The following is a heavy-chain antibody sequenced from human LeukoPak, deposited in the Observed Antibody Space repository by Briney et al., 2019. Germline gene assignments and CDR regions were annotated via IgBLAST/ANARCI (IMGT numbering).Heavy chain of an antibody. D-gene: IGHD2-15*01. CDR2: IIPIFGTA. V-gene: IGHV1-69*06. CDR3: ASDLYCSGGSCYPSY. Sequence: ASVKVSCKASGYTFTSYDINWVRQAPGQGLEWMGGIIPIFGTANYAQKFQGRVTITADKSTSTAYMELSSLRSEDTAVYYCASDLYCSGGSCYPSYWGQGTLVTVSS. CDR1: GYTFTSYD. J-gene: IGHJ4*02.